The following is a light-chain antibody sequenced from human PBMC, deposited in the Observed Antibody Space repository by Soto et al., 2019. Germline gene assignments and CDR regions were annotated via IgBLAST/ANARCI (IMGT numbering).Light chain of an antibody. CDR3: AAAHGSGSNFVEEV. CDR1: SGYSNYK. J-gene: IGLJ2*01. CDR2: VGTGGIVG. V-gene: IGLV9-49*01. Sequence: QLVLTQPPSASASLGASVTLTCTLSSGYSNYKVDWYQQRPGKGPRFVMRVGTGGIVGSKGDGIPDRFSVLGSGLNRYLTIKNIPEEDESDRHSAAAHGSGSNFVEEVFGGGTKLTVL.